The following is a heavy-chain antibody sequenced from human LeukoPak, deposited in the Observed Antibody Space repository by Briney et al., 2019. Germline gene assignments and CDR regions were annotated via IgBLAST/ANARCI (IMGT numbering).Heavy chain of an antibody. CDR3: AKVASLCTSTSCVRGGFDY. CDR1: GFTFSNYA. Sequence: PGGSLRLSCTTSGFTFSNYAMSWVRQAPGKGLEWVSAVGGSGANTYYADSVKGRFTIFRDNSQKTLYLQMNGLRAEDTAKYYCAKVASLCTSTSCVRGGFDYWGQGTLVTVSS. D-gene: IGHD2-2*01. CDR2: VGGSGANT. V-gene: IGHV3-23*01. J-gene: IGHJ4*02.